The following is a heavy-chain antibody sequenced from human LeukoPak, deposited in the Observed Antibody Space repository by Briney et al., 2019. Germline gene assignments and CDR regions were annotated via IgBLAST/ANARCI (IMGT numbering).Heavy chain of an antibody. J-gene: IGHJ3*02. V-gene: IGHV1-18*01. CDR2: ISAYNGNT. CDR1: GYTFTSYG. CDR3: ARADFEFPNSGSYYSNAFDI. D-gene: IGHD1-26*01. Sequence: GASVKVSCKASGYTFTSYGISWVRQAPGQGLEWMGWISAYNGNTNYAQKLQGRVTMTTDTSTSTAYMELRSLRSDDTAVYYCARADFEFPNSGSYYSNAFDIWGQGTMVTVSS.